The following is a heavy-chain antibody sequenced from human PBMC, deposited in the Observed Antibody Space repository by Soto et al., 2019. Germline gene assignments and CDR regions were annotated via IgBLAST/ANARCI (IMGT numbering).Heavy chain of an antibody. Sequence: EVQLVESGGGLVKPGGSLRLSCAASGFTFSSYRMNWVRQAPGKGLEWVSSISSSSRYIYYADSVKVRCTISRDNAKNSLCLQMRILGSEDTAMYDCAIMKKQCLAQPHAFDLLGQGTMVTVAS. V-gene: IGHV3-21*01. CDR3: AIMKKQCLAQPHAFDL. CDR2: ISSSSRYI. J-gene: IGHJ3*01. D-gene: IGHD6-19*01. CDR1: GFTFSSYR.